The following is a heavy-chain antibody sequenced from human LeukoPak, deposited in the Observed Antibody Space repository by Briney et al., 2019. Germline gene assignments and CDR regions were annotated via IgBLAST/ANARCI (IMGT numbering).Heavy chain of an antibody. CDR1: GYRFTNYW. D-gene: IGHD6-13*01. CDR2: IYPDDSNI. Sequence: GGSLKISCKGSGYRFTNYWIGWVRQMPGKGLEWMGIIYPDDSNIRYSPSFQGQVTISADKSISTAYLQWSSLKASDTAMYYCARHLSSNWYNEKAFDYWGQGTLVTVSS. V-gene: IGHV5-51*01. J-gene: IGHJ4*02. CDR3: ARHLSSNWYNEKAFDY.